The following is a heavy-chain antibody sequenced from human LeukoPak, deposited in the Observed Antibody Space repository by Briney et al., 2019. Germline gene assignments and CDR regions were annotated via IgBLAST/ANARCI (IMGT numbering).Heavy chain of an antibody. Sequence: GGSLRLSCVASGFTVSRNYMSWVRQAPGKGLEWVSSISSSSSYIYYADSVKGRFTISRDNAKNSLYLQMNSLRAEDTAVYYCARGPMTYYYDSSGYFDLWGRGTLVTVSS. J-gene: IGHJ2*01. D-gene: IGHD3-22*01. CDR1: GFTVSRNY. CDR2: ISSSSSYI. V-gene: IGHV3-21*01. CDR3: ARGPMTYYYDSSGYFDL.